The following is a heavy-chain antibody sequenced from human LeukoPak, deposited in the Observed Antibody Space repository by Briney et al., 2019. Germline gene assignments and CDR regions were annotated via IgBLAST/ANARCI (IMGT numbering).Heavy chain of an antibody. V-gene: IGHV4-4*02. CDR2: IYHSGSP. J-gene: IGHJ4*02. CDR3: ARVNINNWHSCDY. D-gene: IGHD1-1*01. Sequence: NPSETLSLTCAVSGGSISSSNWWGWVRQPPGKGLEWIGEIYHSGSPNYNPSLKSRVTISVDKSRNHFSLNLSSVTAADTAVYYCARVNINNWHSCDYWGQGTLVTVSS. CDR1: GGSISSSNW.